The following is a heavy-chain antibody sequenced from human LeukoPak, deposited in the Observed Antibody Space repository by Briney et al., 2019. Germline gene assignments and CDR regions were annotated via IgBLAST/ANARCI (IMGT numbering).Heavy chain of an antibody. CDR2: INWNGGST. J-gene: IGHJ4*02. D-gene: IGHD4-17*01. Sequence: GGSLRLSCAASGFTFDDYGMSWVRQAPGKGLEWVSGINWNGGSTGCADSVKGRFTISRDNAKNSLYLQMNSLRAEDTALYYCARDGGHTVTGGFDYWGQGTLVTVSS. CDR1: GFTFDDYG. CDR3: ARDGGHTVTGGFDY. V-gene: IGHV3-20*04.